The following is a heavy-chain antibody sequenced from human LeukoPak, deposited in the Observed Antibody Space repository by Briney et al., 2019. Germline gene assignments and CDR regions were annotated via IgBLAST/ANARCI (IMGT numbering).Heavy chain of an antibody. V-gene: IGHV4-39*01. Sequence: PSETLSLTCTVSGGSISSSSYYWGWIRQPPGKGLEWIGSIYYSGSTYYNPSLKSRVTISVDTSKNQFSLKLSSVTAADTAVYYCARQGWATVTTWFDPWGQGTLVTVSS. CDR1: GGSISSSSYY. CDR2: IYYSGST. J-gene: IGHJ5*02. D-gene: IGHD4-17*01. CDR3: ARQGWATVTTWFDP.